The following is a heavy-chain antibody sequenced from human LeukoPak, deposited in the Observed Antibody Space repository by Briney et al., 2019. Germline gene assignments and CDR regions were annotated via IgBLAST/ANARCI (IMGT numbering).Heavy chain of an antibody. J-gene: IGHJ6*02. CDR2: IKQDGSEK. V-gene: IGHV3-7*01. CDR1: GFTFSSCG. D-gene: IGHD3-10*01. CDR3: AREGGSGSYYNPRYYYYGMDV. Sequence: GGSLRLSCAASGFTFSSCGMSWVRQAPGKGLEWVANIKQDGSEKYYVDSVKGRFTISRDNAKNSLYLRMNSLRAEDTAVYYCAREGGSGSYYNPRYYYYGMDVWGQGTTVTVSS.